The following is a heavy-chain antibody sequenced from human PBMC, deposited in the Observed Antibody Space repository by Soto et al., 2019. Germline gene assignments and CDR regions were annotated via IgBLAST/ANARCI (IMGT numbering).Heavy chain of an antibody. D-gene: IGHD3-10*01. CDR1: SGSISSSNW. CDR3: ARGAMVRPETNWFDP. J-gene: IGHJ5*02. CDR2: IYHSGST. Sequence: ASETLSLTCAVSSGSISSSNWWSWVRQPPGKGLEWIGEIYHSGSTNYNPSLKSRVTISVDKSKNQFSLKLSSVTAADTAVYYCARGAMVRPETNWFDPWGQGTLVTVSS. V-gene: IGHV4-4*02.